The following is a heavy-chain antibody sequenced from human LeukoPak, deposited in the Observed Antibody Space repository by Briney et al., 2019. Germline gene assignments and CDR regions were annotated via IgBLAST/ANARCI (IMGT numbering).Heavy chain of an antibody. V-gene: IGHV1-69*05. D-gene: IGHD5-18*01. J-gene: IGHJ5*02. Sequence: GASVKVSCKASGGTFSSYAISWVRQAPGQGLEWMGRIIPIFGTANYAQKFQGRVTITTDESTSTAYMELSSLRSEDTAVYYCARVFREYSYGNAWFDPWGQGTLVTVSP. CDR3: ARVFREYSYGNAWFDP. CDR1: GGTFSSYA. CDR2: IIPIFGTA.